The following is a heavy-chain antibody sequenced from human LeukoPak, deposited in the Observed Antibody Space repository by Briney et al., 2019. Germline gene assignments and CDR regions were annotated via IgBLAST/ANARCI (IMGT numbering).Heavy chain of an antibody. Sequence: SSETLSLTCTVSGGSITNYYWSWIRQPPGKGLEWIAYIYHSGSTNHNPSLKGRVTISVDTSKNQFSLNLTSVTAANTAVYYCVRDRQRAFDIWGQGTLVTVSS. J-gene: IGHJ3*02. D-gene: IGHD6-25*01. V-gene: IGHV4-59*01. CDR1: GGSITNYY. CDR2: IYHSGST. CDR3: VRDRQRAFDI.